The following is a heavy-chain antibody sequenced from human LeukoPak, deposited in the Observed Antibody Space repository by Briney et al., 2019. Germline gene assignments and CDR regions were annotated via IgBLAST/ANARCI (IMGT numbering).Heavy chain of an antibody. CDR1: GGTFSSYA. D-gene: IGHD5-18*01. CDR2: IIPIFGTA. CDR3: ATYVDTAMVVDAFDI. V-gene: IGHV1-69*01. Sequence: GASVKVSCKASGGTFSSYAISWARQAPGQGLEWMGGIIPIFGTANYAQKFQGRVTITADESTSTAYMELSSLRSEDTAVYYCATYVDTAMVVDAFDIWGQGTMVTVSS. J-gene: IGHJ3*02.